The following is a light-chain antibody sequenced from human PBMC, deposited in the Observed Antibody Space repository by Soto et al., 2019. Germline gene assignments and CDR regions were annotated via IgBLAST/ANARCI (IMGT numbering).Light chain of an antibody. CDR2: LGS. J-gene: IGKJ5*01. CDR3: MQALQTPIT. Sequence: DIVMTQSPLSLPVTPGEPASISCRSGQSLLHSNGYNYLDWYLQKPGQSPQLLIYLGSNRASGVPDRFSGSGSGTDFTLKISRLEAEDVGVYYCMQALQTPITFGQGTRREIK. V-gene: IGKV2-28*01. CDR1: QSLLHSNGYNY.